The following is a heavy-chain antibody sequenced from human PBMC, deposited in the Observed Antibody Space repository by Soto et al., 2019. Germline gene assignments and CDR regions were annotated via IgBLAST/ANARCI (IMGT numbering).Heavy chain of an antibody. D-gene: IGHD6-19*01. CDR3: AKSRWSSGWTYFDY. V-gene: IGHV3-21*01. CDR2: ISSSRSNK. CDR1: GFTFSSYS. J-gene: IGHJ4*02. Sequence: GGSLRLSCAASGFTFSSYSMNWVRQAPGKGLEWVSSISSSRSNKYYADSVKGRFTISRDNSKNTLYLQMNSLRAEDTAVYYCAKSRWSSGWTYFDYWGQGTLVTVSS.